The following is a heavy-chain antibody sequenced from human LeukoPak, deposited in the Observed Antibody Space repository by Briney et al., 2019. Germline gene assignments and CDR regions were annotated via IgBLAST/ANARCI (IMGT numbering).Heavy chain of an antibody. D-gene: IGHD3-22*01. CDR3: ARVTRLAGYDSSGYYYKDYFDY. V-gene: IGHV4-59*01. CDR1: GGSISSYY. CDR2: IYYSGST. J-gene: IGHJ4*02. Sequence: SETLSLTCTVSGGSISSYYWSLIRQPPGKGLEWIGYIYYSGSTNYNPSLKSRVTISVDTSKNQFSLKLSSVTAADTTVYYCARVTRLAGYDSSGYYYKDYFDYWGQGTLVTVSS.